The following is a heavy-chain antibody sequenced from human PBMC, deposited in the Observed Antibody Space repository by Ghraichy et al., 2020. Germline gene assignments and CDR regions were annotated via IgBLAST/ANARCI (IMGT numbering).Heavy chain of an antibody. J-gene: IGHJ3*02. CDR1: GFTFSSYA. CDR2: ISGSGGST. D-gene: IGHD1-1*01. V-gene: IGHV3-23*01. CDR3: AKPSKTGTMTRLSAFDI. Sequence: GGSLRLSCAASGFTFSSYAMSWVRQAPGKGLEWVSVISGSGGSTYYADSVKGRFTISRDNSKNTLYLQMNSLRAEDTAVYYCAKPSKTGTMTRLSAFDIWGQGTMVTVSS.